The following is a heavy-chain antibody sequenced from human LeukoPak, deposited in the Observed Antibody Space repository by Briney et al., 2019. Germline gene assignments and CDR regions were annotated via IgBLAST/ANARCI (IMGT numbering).Heavy chain of an antibody. Sequence: ASVKVSCKASGYTFTSYDLNWVRQATGQGLEWMGWMNPNRGNTGYAQKFQGRVTITRNTSISTAYMELSSLRSEDTAVYYCARGFTIFGVVIIQRADYWGQGTLVTVSS. CDR3: ARGFTIFGVVIIQRADY. D-gene: IGHD3-3*01. CDR2: MNPNRGNT. V-gene: IGHV1-8*03. CDR1: GYTFTSYD. J-gene: IGHJ4*02.